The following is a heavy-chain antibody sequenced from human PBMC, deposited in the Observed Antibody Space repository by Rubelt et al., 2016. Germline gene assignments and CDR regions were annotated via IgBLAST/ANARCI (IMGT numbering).Heavy chain of an antibody. V-gene: IGHV4-34*01. CDR3: ARGCGGNSASFRYFDL. CDR2: INQSGSP. CDR1: GGSFSGYY. Sequence: QVRLQQWGPGLLKPSETLSLTCAVYGGSFSGYYWSWLRQPPGKGLDWLGEINQSGSPNYNPSLRGRGTIPGDTSKNQCSRKLRSGTAADTAGYYCARGCGGNSASFRYFDLWGRGTLVTVSS. D-gene: IGHD4-23*01. J-gene: IGHJ2*01.